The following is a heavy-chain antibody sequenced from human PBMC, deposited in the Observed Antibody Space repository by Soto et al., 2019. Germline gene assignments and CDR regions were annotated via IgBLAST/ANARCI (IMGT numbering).Heavy chain of an antibody. Sequence: QVQVQQWGAGLLKPSETLSLTCAVSGGSFSPYFWTWIRQPPGKGLEWIGEISRSGNTIFNPSLMRRATISLDTSRGQASLKLTSVPAADTAVYYCGLSTMIRTRDLVYWGQGTLVTFSS. CDR1: GGSFSPYF. V-gene: IGHV4-34*01. CDR3: GLSTMIRTRDLVY. J-gene: IGHJ4*02. CDR2: ISRSGNT. D-gene: IGHD3-10*01.